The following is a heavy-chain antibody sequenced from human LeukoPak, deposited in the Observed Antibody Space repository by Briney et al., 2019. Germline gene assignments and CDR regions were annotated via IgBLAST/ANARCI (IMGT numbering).Heavy chain of an antibody. D-gene: IGHD1-14*01. J-gene: IGHJ6*02. Sequence: KPGGSLRLSCAASGFTFNSYAMSWVRQPPGKGLEWIGEINHSGSTNYNPSLKSRVTISVDTSKNQFSLKLSSVTAADTAVYYCARDSYGRNYYYYGMDVWGQGTTVTVSS. CDR1: GFTFNSYA. CDR2: INHSGST. CDR3: ARDSYGRNYYYYGMDV. V-gene: IGHV4-34*01.